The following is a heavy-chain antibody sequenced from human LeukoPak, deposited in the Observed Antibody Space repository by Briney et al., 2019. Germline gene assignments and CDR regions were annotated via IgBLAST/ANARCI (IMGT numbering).Heavy chain of an antibody. D-gene: IGHD6-13*01. Sequence: ASVKVSCKASGYTFTGYYMHWVRQAPGQGLEWMGWINPNSGGTNYAQKFQGRVTMTRDTSISTAYMELSSLRSEDTAVYYCARGPRVGYSSGWLGYDYWGQGTLVTVSS. CDR3: ARGPRVGYSSGWLGYDY. V-gene: IGHV1-2*02. CDR2: INPNSGGT. J-gene: IGHJ4*02. CDR1: GYTFTGYY.